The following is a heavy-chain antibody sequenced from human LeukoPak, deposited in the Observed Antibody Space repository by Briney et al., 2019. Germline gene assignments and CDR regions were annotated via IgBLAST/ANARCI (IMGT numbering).Heavy chain of an antibody. CDR2: ISAYNGNT. CDR1: GYTFTSYG. J-gene: IGHJ3*02. Sequence: GASVKVSCKASGYTFTSYGISWVRQAPGQGLEWMGWISAYNGNTNYAQKLQGRVTMTTDTSTSTAYMELRSLRSDDTAVYYCARDYPYSDKPGSIDIVVVPAANRNAFDIWGQGTMVTVSS. V-gene: IGHV1-18*01. CDR3: ARDYPYSDKPGSIDIVVVPAANRNAFDI. D-gene: IGHD2-2*01.